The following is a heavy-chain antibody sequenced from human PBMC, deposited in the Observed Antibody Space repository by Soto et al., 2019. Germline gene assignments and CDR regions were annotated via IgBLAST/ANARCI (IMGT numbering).Heavy chain of an antibody. CDR2: IYPGDSDT. CDR3: ARHHGSPGSYFGMDV. Sequence: PGESLKISCKGSGYSFTSYWINWVRQMPGKGLEWMGIIYPGDSDTRYSPAFQGQVTMSADKSNNTAYLQWRSLKASDTAVYYCARHHGSPGSYFGMDVWGQGTTVTVSS. V-gene: IGHV5-51*01. CDR1: GYSFTSYW. D-gene: IGHD6-13*01. J-gene: IGHJ6*02.